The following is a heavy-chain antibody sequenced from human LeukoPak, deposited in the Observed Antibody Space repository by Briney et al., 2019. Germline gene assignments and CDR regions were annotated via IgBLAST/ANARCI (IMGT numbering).Heavy chain of an antibody. D-gene: IGHD6-19*01. V-gene: IGHV1-69*01. Sequence: SVKVSCKASGGTFSSYAISWVRQTPGQGLEWMGGIIPIFGTANYAQKFQGRVTITADESTSTAYMELSSLRSEDTAVYYCARDQEQWLVLGYWGQGTLVTVSS. CDR1: GGTFSSYA. CDR2: IIPIFGTA. J-gene: IGHJ4*02. CDR3: ARDQEQWLVLGY.